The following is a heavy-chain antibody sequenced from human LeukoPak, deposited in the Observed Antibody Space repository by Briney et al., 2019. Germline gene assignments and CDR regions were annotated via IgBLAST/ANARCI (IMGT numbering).Heavy chain of an antibody. V-gene: IGHV4-34*01. CDR2: INHSGST. CDR3: ARDFGDDYVWGSYRPTHTFDY. CDR1: GGSFSGYY. J-gene: IGHJ4*02. Sequence: SETLSLTCAVYGGSFSGYYWSWIRLPPGKGLEWIGEINHSGSTNYNPSLKSRVTISVDTSKNQFSLKLSSVTAADTAVYYCARDFGDDYVWGSYRPTHTFDYWGQGTLVTVSS. D-gene: IGHD3-16*02.